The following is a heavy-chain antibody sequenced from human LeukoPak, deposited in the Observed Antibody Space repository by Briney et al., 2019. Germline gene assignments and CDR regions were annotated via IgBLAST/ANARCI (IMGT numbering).Heavy chain of an antibody. J-gene: IGHJ4*02. D-gene: IGHD6-13*01. V-gene: IGHV3-23*01. CDR3: AKNSGIAAAGPGTAFDY. CDR2: ISGSGGST. Sequence: PGGSLRLSCAASGSTFSSYAKSWVRQAPGKGLEWVSAISGSGGSTYYADSVKGRFTISRDNSKNTLYLQMNSLRAEDTAVYYCAKNSGIAAAGPGTAFDYWGQGTLVTVSS. CDR1: GSTFSSYA.